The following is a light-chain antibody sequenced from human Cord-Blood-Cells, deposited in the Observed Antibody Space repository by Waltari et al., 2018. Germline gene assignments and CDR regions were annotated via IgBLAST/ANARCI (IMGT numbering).Light chain of an antibody. CDR2: QDS. CDR1: KLWDKY. CDR3: QAWDSSTWV. J-gene: IGLJ3*02. V-gene: IGLV3-1*01. Sequence: SYELTQPPSESVSPGQTASITCSGDKLWDKYACWYQQKPGQSPVLVIYQDSKRPSGSPERFSGSNSGNTATLTISGTQAMDEADYYCQAWDSSTWVFGGGTKLTVL.